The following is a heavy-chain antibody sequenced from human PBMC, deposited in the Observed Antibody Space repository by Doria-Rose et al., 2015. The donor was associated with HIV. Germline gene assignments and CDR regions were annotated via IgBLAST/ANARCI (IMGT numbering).Heavy chain of an antibody. V-gene: IGHV3-7*01. CDR2: IKQDGSEK. Sequence: RQAPGKGLEWVANIKQDGSEKSYVDSVEGRFTISRDDAKNSLYLQMNSLRAEDTAVYYCAGGSYGAFDIWGQGTMITVSS. D-gene: IGHD3-10*01. CDR3: AGGSYGAFDI. J-gene: IGHJ3*02.